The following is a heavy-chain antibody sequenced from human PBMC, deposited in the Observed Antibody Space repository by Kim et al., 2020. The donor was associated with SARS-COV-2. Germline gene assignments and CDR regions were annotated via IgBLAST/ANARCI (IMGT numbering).Heavy chain of an antibody. CDR3: ARTHYGEYG. D-gene: IGHD4-17*01. CDR2: GTGK. J-gene: IGHJ4*02. Sequence: GTGKYYVDSVKGRFTISRDNAKNALFLDVNSLRVEDTAVYYCARTHYGEYGWGQRTLVTVSS. V-gene: IGHV3-7*01.